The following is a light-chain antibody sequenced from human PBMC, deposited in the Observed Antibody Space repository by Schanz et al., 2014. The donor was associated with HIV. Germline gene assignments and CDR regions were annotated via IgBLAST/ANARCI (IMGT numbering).Light chain of an antibody. CDR1: SSNIGAGYD. V-gene: IGLV1-40*01. Sequence: QSVLTQPPSVSGAPGQRVTISCAGSSSNIGAGYDVHWYHHLPGSAPKLLISGNNNRPSGVPDRFSGSKSGTSASLAISGLQSEDEADYYCASWNVSLNGRVFGGGTKVTVL. J-gene: IGLJ3*02. CDR2: GNN. CDR3: ASWNVSLNGRV.